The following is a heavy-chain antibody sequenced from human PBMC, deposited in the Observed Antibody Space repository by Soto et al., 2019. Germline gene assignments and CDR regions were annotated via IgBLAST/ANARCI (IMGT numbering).Heavy chain of an antibody. CDR3: ARTRGGYGGNVNYDY. J-gene: IGHJ4*02. D-gene: IGHD5-12*01. Sequence: SETLSLTCTVSGGSISSYYWSWIRQPPGKGLEWIGYIYYSGSTNYNPSLKSRVTISVDTSKNQFSLKLSSVTAADTAVYYCARTRGGYGGNVNYDYWGQGTLVTVSS. CDR2: IYYSGST. V-gene: IGHV4-59*01. CDR1: GGSISSYY.